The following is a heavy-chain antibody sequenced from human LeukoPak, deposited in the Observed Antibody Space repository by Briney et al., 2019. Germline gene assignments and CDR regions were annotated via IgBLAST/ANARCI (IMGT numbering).Heavy chain of an antibody. CDR1: GYSFTSYW. CDR2: IYPGDSDT. D-gene: IGHD1-26*01. J-gene: IGHJ3*02. CDR3: ARQPPYSGSYYDAFDI. Sequence: GESLKISCKGSGYSFTSYWIGWVRQMPGKGLEWMGIIYPGDSDTRYSPSFQGQVTISADKSISTAYLQWSGLKASDTAMYYCARQPPYSGSYYDAFDIWGQGIMVTVSS. V-gene: IGHV5-51*01.